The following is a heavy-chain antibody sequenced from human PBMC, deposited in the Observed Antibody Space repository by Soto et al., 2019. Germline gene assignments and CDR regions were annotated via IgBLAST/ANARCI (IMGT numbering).Heavy chain of an antibody. CDR1: VGSISSGGYY. Sequence: SETLSLTCTVSVGSISSGGYYWVWIRHHPGKGLEWIGYIYYSGSTYYNPSLKSRVTISVDTSKNQFSLKLSSVTAADTAVYYCARGRGDYLNWFDPWGQGTLVTVSS. V-gene: IGHV4-31*03. J-gene: IGHJ5*02. CDR2: IYYSGST. D-gene: IGHD4-17*01. CDR3: ARGRGDYLNWFDP.